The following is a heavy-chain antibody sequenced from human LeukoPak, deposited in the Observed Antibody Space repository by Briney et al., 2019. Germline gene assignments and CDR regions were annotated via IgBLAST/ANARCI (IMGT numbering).Heavy chain of an antibody. CDR2: IYYSGST. J-gene: IGHJ3*02. CDR1: GGSISSYY. D-gene: IGHD3-16*02. CDR3: ASSYPAPLRLGELSLRPRAFDI. Sequence: SETLSLTCSVSGGSISSYYWSWIRQPPGKGLEWIGYIYYSGSTNYNPSLKSRVTISVDTSKNQFSLKLSSVTAADTAVYYCASSYPAPLRLGELSLRPRAFDIWGQGTMVTVSS. V-gene: IGHV4-59*01.